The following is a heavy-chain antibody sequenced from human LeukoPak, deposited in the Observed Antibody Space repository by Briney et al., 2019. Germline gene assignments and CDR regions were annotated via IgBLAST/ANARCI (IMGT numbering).Heavy chain of an antibody. V-gene: IGHV4-34*01. Sequence: SETLSLTCAVYGGSFSGYYWSWIRQPPGKGLEWIGEINHSGSTNYNASLKSRVTISVDTSKNQFSLKLSSVTAADTAVYYCARVGARWLQLKAFDIWGQGTMVTVSS. CDR1: GGSFSGYY. J-gene: IGHJ3*02. CDR3: ARVGARWLQLKAFDI. CDR2: INHSGST. D-gene: IGHD5-24*01.